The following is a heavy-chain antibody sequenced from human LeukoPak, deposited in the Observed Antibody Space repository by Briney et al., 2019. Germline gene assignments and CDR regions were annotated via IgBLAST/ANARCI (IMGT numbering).Heavy chain of an antibody. CDR2: IIPIFGTA. J-gene: IGHJ6*03. V-gene: IGHV1-69*13. D-gene: IGHD1-7*01. CDR3: ARGNYGDGLAYYYMDV. CDR1: GGTFSSYA. Sequence: AASVKVSCKASGGTFSSYAISWVRQAPGQGLEWMGGIIPIFGTANYARKFQGRVTITADESTSTAYMELSSLRSEDTAVYYCARGNYGDGLAYYYMDVWGKGTTVTVSS.